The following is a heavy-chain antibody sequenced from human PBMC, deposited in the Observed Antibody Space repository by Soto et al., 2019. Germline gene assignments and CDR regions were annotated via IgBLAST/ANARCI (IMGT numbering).Heavy chain of an antibody. CDR1: GGSISSYY. J-gene: IGHJ6*04. CDR2: IYYSGST. V-gene: IGHV4-59*01. CDR3: ARGGARIGYCSSTSCPLMDV. D-gene: IGHD2-2*01. Sequence: NLSETLSLTCTVSGGSISSYYWSWIRQPPGKGLEWIGYIYYSGSTNYNPSLKSRVTISVDTSKNQFSLKLSSVTAADTAVYYCARGGARIGYCSSTSCPLMDVWGKGTMVTVSS.